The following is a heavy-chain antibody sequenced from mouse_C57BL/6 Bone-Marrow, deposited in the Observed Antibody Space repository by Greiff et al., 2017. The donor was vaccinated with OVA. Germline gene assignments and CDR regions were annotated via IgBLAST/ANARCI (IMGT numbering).Heavy chain of an antibody. V-gene: IGHV1-69*01. CDR2: IDPSDSYT. D-gene: IGHD2-10*01. Sequence: QVQLQQPGAELVMPGASVKLSCKASGYTFTSYWMHWVKQRPGQGLEWIGEIDPSDSYTNYNQKFKGKSTLTVDKSSSTAYMQLSSLTSEDAAVYYCAREGGLLGDYYAMDYWGQGTSVTVSS. CDR3: AREGGLLGDYYAMDY. J-gene: IGHJ4*01. CDR1: GYTFTSYW.